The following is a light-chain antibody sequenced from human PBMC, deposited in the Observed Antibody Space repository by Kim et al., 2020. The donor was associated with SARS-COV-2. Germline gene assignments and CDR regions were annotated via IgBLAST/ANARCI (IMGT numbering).Light chain of an antibody. V-gene: IGKV3D-15*01. J-gene: IGKJ1*01. CDR1: QTVSSN. CDR2: DTS. CDR3: QQYSNWPLT. Sequence: SRVKKATLSCRASQTVSSNFLAWSQQKPGQTPRLLIYDTSSRATGIPARFSGSGSGTEFTLTISTLQSEDFAVYYCQQYSNWPLTFGQGTKVEIK.